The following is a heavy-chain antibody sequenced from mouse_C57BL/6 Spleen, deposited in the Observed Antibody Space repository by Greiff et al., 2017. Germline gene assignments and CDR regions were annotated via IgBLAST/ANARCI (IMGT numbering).Heavy chain of an antibody. Sequence: EVNVVESGGGLVKPGGSLKLSCAASGFTFSSYTMSWVRQTPEKRLEWVATISGGGGNTYYPDSVKGRFTISRDNAKNTLYLQMSSLRSEDTALYYCARQLGRGYFDYWGQGTTLTVSS. J-gene: IGHJ2*01. CDR1: GFTFSSYT. V-gene: IGHV5-9*01. D-gene: IGHD4-1*01. CDR3: ARQLGRGYFDY. CDR2: ISGGGGNT.